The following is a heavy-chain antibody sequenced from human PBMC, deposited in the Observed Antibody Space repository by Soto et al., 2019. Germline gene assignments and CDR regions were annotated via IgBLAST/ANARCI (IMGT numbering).Heavy chain of an antibody. J-gene: IGHJ4*02. CDR3: ARDAASSLDH. CDR1: GFTFKLYT. CDR2: CTPSSSSI. D-gene: IGHD6-13*01. V-gene: IGHV3-21*01. Sequence: EVQLVESGGGLVKPGGSLRLSCAASGFTFKLYTMHWVRQAPGKGLEWVSFCTPSSSSISYADSVVGRFTISRDNARNSLYLQIHNLRAEDTAVYYCARDAASSLDHWGQGTLVTVSS.